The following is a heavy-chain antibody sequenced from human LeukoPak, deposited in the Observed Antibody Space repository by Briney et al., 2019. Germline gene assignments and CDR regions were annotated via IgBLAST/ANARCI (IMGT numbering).Heavy chain of an antibody. V-gene: IGHV4-39*07. CDR2: IYYSGST. D-gene: IGHD6-19*01. CDR3: ARVIAVAGPYFDY. J-gene: IGHJ4*02. Sequence: SETLSLTCTVSGGSISSSSYCWGWIRQPPGKGLEWIGSIYYSGSTYYNPSLKSRVTISVDTSKNQFSLKLSSVTAADTAVYYCARVIAVAGPYFDYWGQGTLVTVSS. CDR1: GGSISSSSYC.